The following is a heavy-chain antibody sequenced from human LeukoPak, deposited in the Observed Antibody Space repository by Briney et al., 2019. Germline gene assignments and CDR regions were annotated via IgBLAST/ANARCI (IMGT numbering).Heavy chain of an antibody. Sequence: SETLSLTCAVYGGSFSGYYWSWIRQPPGKGLEWIGEINHSGSTNYNPSLKSRVTISVDTSKNQFSLKLSSVTAADTAVYYCVTTRAYGDYVVADYWGQGTLVTVSS. J-gene: IGHJ4*02. CDR3: VTTRAYGDYVVADY. CDR2: INHSGST. D-gene: IGHD4-17*01. V-gene: IGHV4-34*01. CDR1: GGSFSGYY.